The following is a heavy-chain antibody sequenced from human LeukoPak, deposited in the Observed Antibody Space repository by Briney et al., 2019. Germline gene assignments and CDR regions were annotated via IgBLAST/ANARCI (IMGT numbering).Heavy chain of an antibody. CDR2: IYYSGST. CDR1: GGSISSYY. Sequence: PSETLSLTCTVSGGSISSYYWSWIRQPPGKGLEWIGYIYYSGSTNYNPSLKSRVTISVDTSKNQFSLKLSSVTAADTAVYYCARQGYCSGDCYSFDYWGQGTLVTVSS. V-gene: IGHV4-59*08. D-gene: IGHD2-21*02. CDR3: ARQGYCSGDCYSFDY. J-gene: IGHJ4*02.